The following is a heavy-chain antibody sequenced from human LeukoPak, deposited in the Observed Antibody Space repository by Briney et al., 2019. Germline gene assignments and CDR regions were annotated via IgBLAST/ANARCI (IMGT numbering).Heavy chain of an antibody. V-gene: IGHV4-4*07. CDR2: IYTSGST. Sequence: SETLSLTCTVSGGSISSYFWTWIRQPAGKGLEWIGHIYTSGSTNFNPSLKSRVTMSVDTSKNQFSLKLTSVTAADTAVYYCARYGGTPGSYLDYYMDVWGKGTTVTVSS. CDR1: GGSISSYF. CDR3: ARYGGTPGSYLDYYMDV. D-gene: IGHD2/OR15-2a*01. J-gene: IGHJ6*03.